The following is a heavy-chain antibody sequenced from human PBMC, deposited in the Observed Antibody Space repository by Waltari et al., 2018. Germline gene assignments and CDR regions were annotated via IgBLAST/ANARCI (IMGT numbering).Heavy chain of an antibody. CDR3: ARDYSDALDI. V-gene: IGHV3-66*01. CDR1: GIIFTNNF. CDR2: IRFDGDT. D-gene: IGHD2-15*01. Sequence: EVQLVESGGGLVRPGGSLRLSCAASGIIFTNNFMTWVRQAPGKGLEWVSVIRFDGDTYYAASVEGRFTMSRDKSTNMVHLQMHSLRVEDTAVYFCARDYSDALDIWGQGTVITVSS. J-gene: IGHJ3*02.